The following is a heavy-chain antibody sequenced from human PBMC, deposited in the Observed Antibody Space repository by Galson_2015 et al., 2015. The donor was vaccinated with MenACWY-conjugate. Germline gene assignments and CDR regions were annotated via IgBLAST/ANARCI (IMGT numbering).Heavy chain of an antibody. V-gene: IGHV5-10-1*01. J-gene: IGHJ4*02. CDR1: GYSFTSFW. D-gene: IGHD5-18*01. Sequence: QSGAEVKKPGESLKISCKGSGYSFTSFWISWVRQMPGKSLEWMARINPSDSYANYNSSFQGHVTISADKSTGTAFLQWSSLKSSDTAVYFCARHHVNTAMFLDSWGQGTLVTVSS. CDR2: INPSDSYA. CDR3: ARHHVNTAMFLDS.